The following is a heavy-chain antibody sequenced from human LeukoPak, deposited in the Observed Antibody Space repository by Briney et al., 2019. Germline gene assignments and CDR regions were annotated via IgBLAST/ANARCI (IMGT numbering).Heavy chain of an antibody. J-gene: IGHJ4*02. Sequence: QPGGSLRLSCAASGFTVSSNYMSWVRQAPGKGLEWVSVIYSGGSTYYADSVKGRFTISRDNSKNTLYLQMNSLRAEDTAVYYCARDSRTKSRGGACFDYWGQGTLVTVSS. CDR3: ARDSRTKSRGGACFDY. V-gene: IGHV3-66*02. CDR2: IYSGGST. CDR1: GFTVSSNY. D-gene: IGHD3-16*01.